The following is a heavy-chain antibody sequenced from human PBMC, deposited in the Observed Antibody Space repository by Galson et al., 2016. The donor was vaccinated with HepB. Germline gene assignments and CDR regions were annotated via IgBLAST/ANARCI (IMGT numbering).Heavy chain of an antibody. J-gene: IGHJ6*03. Sequence: SLRLSCAASGFTFSSYTMNWVRQAPGKGLEWVSSISNGGSYIYYADSVKGRFTISRDNAKNSLYLQMNSLRAEDTAVYYCARDSYSSIWSGETDIYYYYYLDVWGKGTTVTVSS. CDR1: GFTFSSYT. CDR2: ISNGGSYI. D-gene: IGHD6-13*01. V-gene: IGHV3-21*01. CDR3: ARDSYSSIWSGETDIYYYYYLDV.